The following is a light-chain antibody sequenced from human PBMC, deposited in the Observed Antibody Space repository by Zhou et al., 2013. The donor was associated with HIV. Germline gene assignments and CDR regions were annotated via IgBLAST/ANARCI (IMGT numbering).Light chain of an antibody. V-gene: IGKV3-15*01. CDR3: QQYNAGLT. J-gene: IGKJ3*01. CDR2: GAS. CDR1: QSVSSSY. Sequence: EIVLTQSPGTLSLSPGERATLSCRASQSVSSSYLAWYQQKPGQAPRLLIYGASTRATDVPARFSGSGSGTEFTLTISSLQSEDFAIYYCQQYNAGLTFGPGTTVDIK.